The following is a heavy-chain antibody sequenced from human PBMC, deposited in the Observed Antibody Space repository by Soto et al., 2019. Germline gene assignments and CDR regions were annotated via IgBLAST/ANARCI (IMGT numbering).Heavy chain of an antibody. D-gene: IGHD2-2*01. CDR3: ARDSGYCSSTSCSHNWFDP. V-gene: IGHV1-46*01. J-gene: IGHJ5*02. Sequence: ASVKVSCKASGYTFTSYYMHWVRQAPGQGLEWMGIINPSGGSTSYAQKFQVRVTMTRDTSTSTVYMQLSSLRSEDTAVYYCARDSGYCSSTSCSHNWFDPWGQGTLVTVSS. CDR2: INPSGGST. CDR1: GYTFTSYY.